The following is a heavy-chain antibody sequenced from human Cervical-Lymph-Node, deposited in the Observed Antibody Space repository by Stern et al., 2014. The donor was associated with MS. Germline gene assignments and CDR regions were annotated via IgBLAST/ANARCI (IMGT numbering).Heavy chain of an antibody. V-gene: IGHV1-69*01. D-gene: IGHD5-24*01. CDR2: IVPIFGTS. Sequence: QLVQSGAEVRRPGSSVKVSCKASGGYFTNYVINWVRQAPGQGLEWMGGIVPIFGTSDYAQKFQGRVTITADESTSTAYMELSSLRSEDTAMYYCATYRDGYNYYYYYGMDVWGQGTTVTVSS. CDR1: GGYFTNYV. CDR3: ATYRDGYNYYYYYGMDV. J-gene: IGHJ6*02.